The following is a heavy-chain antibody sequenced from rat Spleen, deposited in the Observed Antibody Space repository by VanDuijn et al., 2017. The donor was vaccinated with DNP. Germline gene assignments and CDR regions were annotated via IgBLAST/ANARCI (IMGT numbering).Heavy chain of an antibody. CDR1: GFIFSYYD. CDR3: TRDWPFDY. J-gene: IGHJ2*01. D-gene: IGHD4-2*01. CDR2: ISTGGDNT. Sequence: EVQLVESGGGLVQPGRSLKLSCAASGFIFSYYDMAWVRQAPTKGLEWVASISTGGDNTYFRDSVRGRFTISRDNAKNTQYLHMDSLRSDDTATYYCTRDWPFDYWGQGVMVTVSS. V-gene: IGHV5S13*01.